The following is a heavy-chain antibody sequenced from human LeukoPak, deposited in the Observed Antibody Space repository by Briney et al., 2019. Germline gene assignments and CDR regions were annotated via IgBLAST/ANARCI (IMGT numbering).Heavy chain of an antibody. CDR3: EVGAAVTSN. CDR1: GFTFSSYW. Sequence: GGSLRLSCAASGFTFSSYWMHWVRQAPGKGLVWVSRINSDGSSTNYADSVKGRFTISRDNAKDTLYLQMNSLRAEDTAVYYCEVGAAVTSNWGQGTLVTVSS. J-gene: IGHJ4*02. D-gene: IGHD6-13*01. V-gene: IGHV3-74*01. CDR2: INSDGSST.